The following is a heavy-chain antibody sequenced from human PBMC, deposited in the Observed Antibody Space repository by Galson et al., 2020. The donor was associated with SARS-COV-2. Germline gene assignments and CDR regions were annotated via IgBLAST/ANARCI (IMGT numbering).Heavy chain of an antibody. J-gene: IGHJ3*01. Sequence: SQTLSLTCAISGDSVSSNSAAWNWIRQSPSRGLEWLGRTYYRSQWSTDYAVSVKSRITINPDTSKNQFSLQLNSVTPEDTAIYYCAGRVAGAGSLRSGGQGTMVIVSS. D-gene: IGHD6-19*01. CDR1: GDSVSSNSAA. CDR2: TYYRSQWST. V-gene: IGHV6-1*01. CDR3: AGRVAGAGSLRS.